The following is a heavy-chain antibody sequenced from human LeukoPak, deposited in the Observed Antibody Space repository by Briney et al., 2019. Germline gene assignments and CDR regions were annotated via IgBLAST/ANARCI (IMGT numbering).Heavy chain of an antibody. Sequence: SETLSLTCTVSGGSISSYYWSWIRQPPGKGLEWIGYIYYSGSTNYNPSLKSRVTISVDTSKNQFSLKLSSVTAADTAVYYCARDQSIAAAGTNAFDIWGQGTKVTVSS. J-gene: IGHJ3*02. CDR3: ARDQSIAAAGTNAFDI. CDR2: IYYSGST. CDR1: GGSISSYY. V-gene: IGHV4-59*01. D-gene: IGHD6-13*01.